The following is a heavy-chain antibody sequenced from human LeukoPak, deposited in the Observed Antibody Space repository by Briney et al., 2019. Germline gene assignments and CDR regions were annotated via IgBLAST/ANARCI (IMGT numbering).Heavy chain of an antibody. CDR1: GFAFRSYC. CDR2: ISESGGGT. D-gene: IGHD1-1*01. J-gene: IGHJ4*02. CDR3: AKVGIGWVAFEN. V-gene: IGHV3-23*01. Sequence: PGGSLRLSCAASGFAFRSYCMPWVRQVPGKGLEWVSGISESGGGTFYADSVKGRFTISRDNSKNTLFLQMNSLRSEDTAVYYCAKVGIGWVAFENWGQGTQVTVSS.